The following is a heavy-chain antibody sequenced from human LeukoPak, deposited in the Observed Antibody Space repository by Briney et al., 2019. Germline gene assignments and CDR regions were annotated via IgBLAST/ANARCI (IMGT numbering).Heavy chain of an antibody. D-gene: IGHD4-23*01. CDR2: ISTGGSTT. J-gene: IGHJ4*02. Sequence: GGSLRLSCAASEFAFSTYNMNWVRQAPGKGLEWVSYISTGGSTTYYADSVKGRFTISRDNVENSLYLQMNSLRDEDTAVYYCARVAAGYSVNYFDYWGQGTLVTVSS. CDR1: EFAFSTYN. V-gene: IGHV3-48*02. CDR3: ARVAAGYSVNYFDY.